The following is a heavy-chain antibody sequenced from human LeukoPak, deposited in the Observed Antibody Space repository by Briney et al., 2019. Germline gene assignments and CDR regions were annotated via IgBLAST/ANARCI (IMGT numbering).Heavy chain of an antibody. CDR1: GFTFNYYA. CDR3: AKDPPREGWVVPGAFIDK. CDR2: VSGRGDTT. Sequence: GGSLRLSCAASGFTFNYYAMSWVRQSPGKGLEWVSGVSGRGDTTHYADSVKGRFTISRDNSKNTLYLQMNNLRGDDTAVYYCAKDPPREGWVVPGAFIDKWGQGTLVTVSS. D-gene: IGHD2-2*01. J-gene: IGHJ4*02. V-gene: IGHV3-23*01.